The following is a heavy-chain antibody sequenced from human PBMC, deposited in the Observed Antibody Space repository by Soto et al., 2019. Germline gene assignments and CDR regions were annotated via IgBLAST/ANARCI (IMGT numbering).Heavy chain of an antibody. Sequence: EVQLLESGGGLVQPGGSLRLSCAASGFTFSSYAMSWVRQAPGKGLEWVSAISGSGGSTYYADSVKGRFTISSDNSMNTQYVHRNSLRAEHTFVYYCARVAYVWGSDRSVWFCPRGPGTLGTVSS. V-gene: IGHV3-23*01. CDR1: GFTFSSYA. CDR3: ARVAYVWGSDRSVWFCP. CDR2: ISGSGGST. D-gene: IGHD3-16*02. J-gene: IGHJ5*02.